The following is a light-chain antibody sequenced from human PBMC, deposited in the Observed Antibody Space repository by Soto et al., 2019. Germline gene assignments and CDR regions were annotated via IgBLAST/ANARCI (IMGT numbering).Light chain of an antibody. CDR1: QSVSSY. Sequence: EVVLTQSPATLSLSPGDRATLSCRASQSVSSYLAWYQQKPGQAPRLLIYDASNRAAGIPARFSGSGSGTDFTLTISSLEPEDFAVYYCQQRSNWPSWTFGQGTTVDIK. CDR2: DAS. CDR3: QQRSNWPSWT. J-gene: IGKJ1*01. V-gene: IGKV3-11*01.